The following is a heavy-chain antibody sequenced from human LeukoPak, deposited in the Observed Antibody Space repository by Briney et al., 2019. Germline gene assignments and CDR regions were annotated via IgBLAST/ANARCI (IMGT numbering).Heavy chain of an antibody. CDR1: GVSISSGDYY. V-gene: IGHV4-30-4*08. CDR3: ARVGKYCGGDCYSVKY. Sequence: SQTLSLTCTVSGVSISSGDYYWSWIRQPPGKGLEWIGYIYYSGSTYYNPSLKSRVTISVDTSKSQFSLKLTSVTAADTAVYYCARVGKYCGGDCYSVKYWGQRTLVTVSS. CDR2: IYYSGST. J-gene: IGHJ4*02. D-gene: IGHD2-21*01.